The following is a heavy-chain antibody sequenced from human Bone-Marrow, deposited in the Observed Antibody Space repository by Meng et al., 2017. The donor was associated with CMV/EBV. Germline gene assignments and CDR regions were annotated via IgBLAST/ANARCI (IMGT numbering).Heavy chain of an antibody. D-gene: IGHD2-2*01. J-gene: IGHJ5*02. V-gene: IGHV1-46*01. CDR1: GYTFTGYY. CDR3: ARGRGSRYCSSTSCHPFDP. CDR2: INPSGGST. Sequence: ASVKVSCKASGYTFTGYYMHWVRQAPGQGLEWMGWINPSGGSTSYAQKFQGRVTMTRDTSTRTVYMELSSLRSEDTAVYHCARGRGSRYCSSTSCHPFDPWGQGTLVTVSS.